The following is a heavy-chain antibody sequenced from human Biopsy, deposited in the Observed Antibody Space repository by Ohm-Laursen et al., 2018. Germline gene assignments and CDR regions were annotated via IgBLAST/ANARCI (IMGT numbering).Heavy chain of an antibody. Sequence: VASVTVSCTGSGYIFTSFCVSWVRQAPGHGLGWMGWVSTYNGNTEYEQKFQGRVTMTTDTSANTAYMELRSLRSDDTAVYFCARVREGGLLDYWGQGILVTVPS. V-gene: IGHV1-18*01. CDR2: VSTYNGNT. D-gene: IGHD3-16*01. J-gene: IGHJ4*02. CDR3: ARVREGGLLDY. CDR1: GYIFTSFC.